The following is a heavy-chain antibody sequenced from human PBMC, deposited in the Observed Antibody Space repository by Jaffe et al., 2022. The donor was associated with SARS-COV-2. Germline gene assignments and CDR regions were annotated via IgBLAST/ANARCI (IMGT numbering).Heavy chain of an antibody. J-gene: IGHJ4*02. CDR2: IFSNDEK. Sequence: QVTLKESGPVLVKPAETLTLTCTVSGFSLSNTRMGVSWIRQPPGKALEWLAHIFSNDEKSYSTSLKTRLTISKDTSKSQVVLTMTKMDPVDTATYYCARMSTVTTLYFDLWGQGTLVTVSS. V-gene: IGHV2-26*01. CDR3: ARMSTVTTLYFDL. D-gene: IGHD4-17*01. CDR1: GFSLSNTRMG.